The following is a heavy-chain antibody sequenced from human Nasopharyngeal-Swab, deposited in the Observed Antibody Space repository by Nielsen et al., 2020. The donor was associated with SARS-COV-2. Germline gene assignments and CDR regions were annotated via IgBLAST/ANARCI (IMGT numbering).Heavy chain of an antibody. CDR3: ARGFHIRYCSSTSCLYYYYGMDV. CDR1: GGSFSGYY. Sequence: SETLSLTCAVYGGSFSGYYWSWIRQPPGKGLEWIGEINHSGSINYNPSLKSRVTISVDTSKNQFSLKLSSVTAADTAVYYCARGFHIRYCSSTSCLYYYYGMDVWGQGTTVTVSS. J-gene: IGHJ6*02. CDR2: INHSGSI. D-gene: IGHD2-2*01. V-gene: IGHV4-34*01.